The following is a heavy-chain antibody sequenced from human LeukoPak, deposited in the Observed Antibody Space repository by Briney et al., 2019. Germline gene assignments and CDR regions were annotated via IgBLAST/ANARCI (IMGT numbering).Heavy chain of an antibody. CDR2: IFYTGAT. V-gene: IGHV4-59*08. D-gene: IGHD1-26*01. CDR3: VRHPPRATVGWAFDI. Sequence: SETLSLTCTVSGGSISEYYWSWIRQSPGKGLEWIAYIFYTGATKYNPSLVGRVIISVDSSKNQLSLKVRSVTAVDTAIYYCVRHPPRATVGWAFDIWGQGTMVTVSS. J-gene: IGHJ3*02. CDR1: GGSISEYY.